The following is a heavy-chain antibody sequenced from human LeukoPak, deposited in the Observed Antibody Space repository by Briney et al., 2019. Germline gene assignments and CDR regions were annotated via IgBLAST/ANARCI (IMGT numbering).Heavy chain of an antibody. CDR2: ISWNSGSI. CDR3: AKETSGFDY. CDR1: GFTFDDYA. Sequence: AGGSLGLSCAASGFTFDDYAMHWVRQAPGKGLEWVSGISWNSGSIGYADSVKGRFTISRDNAKNSLYLQMNSLRAGDTALYYCAKETSGFDYWGQGTLVTVSS. V-gene: IGHV3-9*01. D-gene: IGHD3-10*01. J-gene: IGHJ4*02.